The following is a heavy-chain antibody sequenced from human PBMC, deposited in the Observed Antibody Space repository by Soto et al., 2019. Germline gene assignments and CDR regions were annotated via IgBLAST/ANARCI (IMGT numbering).Heavy chain of an antibody. CDR1: QFTFGSYG. CDR2: ISISSRTI. V-gene: IGHV3-48*02. D-gene: IGHD6-13*01. Sequence: SRSLSSAVAQFTFGSYGVHLVRTAPGKGLEWVSYISISSRTIYYADSVKGRFTISRDDAKNSLYLQMNSLRDEDTSVYYCARDNGIAGSFDPWGQGTLVTVSS. J-gene: IGHJ5*02. CDR3: ARDNGIAGSFDP.